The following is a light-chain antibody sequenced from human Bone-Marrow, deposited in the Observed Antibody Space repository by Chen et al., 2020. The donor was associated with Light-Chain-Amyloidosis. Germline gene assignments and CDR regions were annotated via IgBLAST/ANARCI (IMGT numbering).Light chain of an antibody. J-gene: IGLJ2*01. V-gene: IGLV3-25*03. CDR3: QSSQSSGPCGVI. Sequence: SYELTQPPSVSVSPGQTARITCSGDDLPTQYAYWYQQKPGQAPVLVIHSDTERPSGISERFSGSSSGTTCTLTSSGVRVEDEADYHCQSSQSSGPCGVIFRGVTKLTDL. CDR2: SDT. CDR1: DLPTQY.